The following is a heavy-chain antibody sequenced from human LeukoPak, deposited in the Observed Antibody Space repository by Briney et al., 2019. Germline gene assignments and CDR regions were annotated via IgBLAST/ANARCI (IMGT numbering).Heavy chain of an antibody. D-gene: IGHD3-22*01. CDR1: GDTFSNYA. CDR2: IIPVLHRS. J-gene: IGHJ4*02. CDR3: ATDHRFYDSNGHRPDDWYFEY. Sequence: ASVKVSCKASGDTFSNYAINWVRQAPGQGLEWVGRIIPVLHRSNYAEKFEDRFTITTDESKSTAYMELSSLRSEDTAVYYCATDHRFYDSNGHRPDDWYFEYWGQGTLVTVSS. V-gene: IGHV1-69*11.